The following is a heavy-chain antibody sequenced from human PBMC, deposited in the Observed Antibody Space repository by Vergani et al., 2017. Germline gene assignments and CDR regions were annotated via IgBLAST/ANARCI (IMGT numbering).Heavy chain of an antibody. CDR1: GGTFSSYT. V-gene: IGHV1-69*08. J-gene: IGHJ3*01. CDR3: ARDPPRPVVDQLLT. CDR2: IIPILGIA. D-gene: IGHD2-15*01. Sequence: QVQLVQSGAEVKKPGSSVKVSCKASGGTFSSYTISWVRQAPGQGLEWMGRIIPILGIANYAQKIQGRVTITADKSTSTAYMELSSLRSEDTAVYYCARDPPRPVVDQLLTWGQGTMVTVSS.